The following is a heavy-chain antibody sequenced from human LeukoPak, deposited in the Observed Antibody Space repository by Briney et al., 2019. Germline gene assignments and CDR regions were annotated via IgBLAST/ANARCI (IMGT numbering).Heavy chain of an antibody. D-gene: IGHD6-13*01. CDR1: GFTFSSYS. J-gene: IGHJ4*02. CDR3: AGGHSSSWFDY. Sequence: GGSLRLSCAASGFTFSSYSMNWVRQAPGKGREWVSSISSRSSYIYNADSVKGRFTIYSHNAKSSLYLQMNSLRADDTAVYYCAGGHSSSWFDYWGQGTLVTVSS. V-gene: IGHV3-21*01. CDR2: ISSRSSYI.